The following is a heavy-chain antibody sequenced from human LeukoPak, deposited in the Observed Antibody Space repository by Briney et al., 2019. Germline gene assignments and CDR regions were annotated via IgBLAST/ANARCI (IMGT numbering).Heavy chain of an antibody. CDR1: GGSISGYY. Sequence: SETLSLTCTVSGGSISGYYWSWIRQPAGKGLEWIGRIYTSGSANYNPSLKSRVTMSVDMSKNQFSLELSSVTAADTAVYYCARDFPYYDLWSGLAFDYWGQGTLVTVSS. CDR2: IYTSGSA. J-gene: IGHJ4*02. V-gene: IGHV4-4*07. D-gene: IGHD3-3*01. CDR3: ARDFPYYDLWSGLAFDY.